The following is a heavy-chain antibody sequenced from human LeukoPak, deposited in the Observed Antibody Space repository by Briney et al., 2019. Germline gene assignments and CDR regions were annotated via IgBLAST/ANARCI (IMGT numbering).Heavy chain of an antibody. CDR2: ISVYNGNT. CDR1: GYTFTSYG. V-gene: IGHV1-18*01. Sequence: ASVKVSCKASGYTFTSYGISWVRQALGQGLEWMGWISVYNGNTNYAQKFQDRVTMTTDTSTSTAYMELRSLRSDDTAVYYCAREEDDILTGYYGALDYWGQGTLVTVSS. J-gene: IGHJ4*02. D-gene: IGHD3-9*01. CDR3: AREEDDILTGYYGALDY.